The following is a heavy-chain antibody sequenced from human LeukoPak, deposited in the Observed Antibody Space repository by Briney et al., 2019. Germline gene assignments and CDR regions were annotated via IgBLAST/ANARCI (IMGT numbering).Heavy chain of an antibody. D-gene: IGHD6-13*01. CDR2: IIPIFGTA. V-gene: IGHV1-69*13. Sequence: SVKVSCKASGGTFSSYAISWVRQAPGQGLEWMGGIIPIFGTANYAQKFQGRVTITADESTSTAYMELRSLRSDDTAVYYCARVQGANIAAAVKGFSAYYYMDVWGKGTTVTVFS. J-gene: IGHJ6*03. CDR3: ARVQGANIAAAVKGFSAYYYMDV. CDR1: GGTFSSYA.